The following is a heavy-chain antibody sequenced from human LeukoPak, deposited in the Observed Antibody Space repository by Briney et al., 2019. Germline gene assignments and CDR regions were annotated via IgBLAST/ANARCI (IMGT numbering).Heavy chain of an antibody. CDR3: AKVKVWGYSYGYFDY. Sequence: SETLSLTCTVSGGSISNYYWSWIRQPAGKRLEWLGRIYSSGSTNYNPSLESRVTVSVDTSKNQFSLKLSSVTAADTAVYYCAKVKVWGYSYGYFDYWGQGTLVTVSS. CDR1: GGSISNYY. V-gene: IGHV4-4*07. CDR2: IYSSGST. J-gene: IGHJ4*02. D-gene: IGHD5-18*01.